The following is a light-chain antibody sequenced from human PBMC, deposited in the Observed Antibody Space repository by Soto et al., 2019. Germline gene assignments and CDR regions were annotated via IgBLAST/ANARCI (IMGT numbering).Light chain of an antibody. J-gene: IGLJ1*01. Sequence: LTQPPSASGTPGQRVTISCSGSSSNIGSNTVNWYQQLPGTAPKLLIYSNNQRPSGVPDRFSGSKSGTSASLAISGLQSEDEADYYCAAWDDSLSYVFGTGTKVTVL. V-gene: IGLV1-44*01. CDR2: SNN. CDR1: SSNIGSNT. CDR3: AAWDDSLSYV.